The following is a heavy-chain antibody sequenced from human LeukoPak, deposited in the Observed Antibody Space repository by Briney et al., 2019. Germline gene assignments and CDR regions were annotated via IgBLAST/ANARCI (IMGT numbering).Heavy chain of an antibody. CDR2: INPNSGGT. CDR1: GYTFTGYY. CDR3: ARDGGAVVVSAAFDY. J-gene: IGHJ4*02. V-gene: IGHV1-2*02. D-gene: IGHD2-2*01. Sequence: ASVKVSCKASGYTFTGYYMHWVRQAPGQGLEWMGWINPNSGGTNYAQKLQGRVTMTRDTSISTAYMELSRLRSDDTAVYYCARDGGAVVVSAAFDYWGQGTLVTVSS.